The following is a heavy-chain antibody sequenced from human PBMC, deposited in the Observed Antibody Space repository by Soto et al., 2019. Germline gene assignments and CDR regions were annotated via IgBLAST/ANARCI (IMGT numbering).Heavy chain of an antibody. J-gene: IGHJ4*02. Sequence: PGGSLRLSCVGSGFTFSAAAIHWVRQAPGQGLEWVGRIRSKTNNYVTAFSASVEGRFTLSRDDSRNTTYLDMQSLRVEDTAVYFCTASPYWGQGTMVTVYS. V-gene: IGHV3-73*01. CDR1: GFTFSAAA. CDR3: TASPY. CDR2: IRSKTNNYVT.